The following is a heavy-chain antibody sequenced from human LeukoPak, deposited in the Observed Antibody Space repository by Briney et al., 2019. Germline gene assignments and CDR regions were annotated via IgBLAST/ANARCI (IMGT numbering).Heavy chain of an antibody. V-gene: IGHV3-48*01. Sequence: GGSLRLSCAASGFTFGAYSMNWVRKVPGKGLEWVSYISSGSRTIYYADSVKGRFTVSRDNAKNSLNLQMDSLRAEDTAVYYCARESITGHRDFDYWGQGTLVTVSS. J-gene: IGHJ4*02. CDR3: ARESITGHRDFDY. D-gene: IGHD1-20*01. CDR1: GFTFGAYS. CDR2: ISSGSRTI.